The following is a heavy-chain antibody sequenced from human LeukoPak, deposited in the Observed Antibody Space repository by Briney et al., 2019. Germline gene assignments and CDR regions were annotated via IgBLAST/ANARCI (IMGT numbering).Heavy chain of an antibody. CDR1: GFTLRAYW. CDR2: IDRDGTLM. CDR3: VRDLGDY. J-gene: IGHJ4*02. V-gene: IGHV3-74*03. Sequence: GGSLRLSCVASGFTLRAYWMNWVRQGPGKALLWVARIDRDGTLMTHADSVEGRFTISRDNAQNTVYLQMNDLRDGDTATYYCVRDLGDYWGQGTLVTVSS.